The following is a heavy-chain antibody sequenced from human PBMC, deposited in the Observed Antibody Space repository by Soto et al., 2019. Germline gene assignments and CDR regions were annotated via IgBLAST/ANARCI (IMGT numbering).Heavy chain of an antibody. CDR3: ARLEGLATISYYFDF. J-gene: IGHJ4*02. CDR2: IYYRGNA. D-gene: IGHD3-9*01. Sequence: SETLSLTCSVSDDSINSDKYYWGWIRQPPGKGLEWIGSIYYRGNAYYNPSLQTRVTISLEKSKSQFSLKLNSVTTADSAVYFCARLEGLATISYYFDFWGPGALVTVSS. V-gene: IGHV4-39*01. CDR1: DDSINSDKYY.